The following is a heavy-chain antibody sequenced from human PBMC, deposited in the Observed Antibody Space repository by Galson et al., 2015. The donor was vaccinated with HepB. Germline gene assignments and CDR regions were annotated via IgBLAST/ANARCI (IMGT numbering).Heavy chain of an antibody. D-gene: IGHD2-2*01. Sequence: SLRLSCAASGFTFSSYSMNWVRQAPGKGLEWVSYISSSSSTIYYADSVKGRFTISRDNAKNSLYLQMNSLRDEDTAVYYCARSGGYQLLSRWSYYYMDVWGKGTTVTVSS. J-gene: IGHJ6*03. CDR1: GFTFSSYS. CDR2: ISSSSSTI. V-gene: IGHV3-48*02. CDR3: ARSGGYQLLSRWSYYYMDV.